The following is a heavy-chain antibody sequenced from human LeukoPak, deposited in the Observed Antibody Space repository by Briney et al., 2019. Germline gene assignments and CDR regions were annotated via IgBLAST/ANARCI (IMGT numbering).Heavy chain of an antibody. J-gene: IGHJ4*02. D-gene: IGHD1-1*01. CDR3: ARSLKYNLVGFDY. V-gene: IGHV3-23*01. Sequence: PGGSLRLSCVASGFTFSSYAMSWVRQAPGKGLEWVSFIGTGGDTNYADSVKGRFTISRDNSKNTVYLQMSSLRAEDTALYYCARSLKYNLVGFDYWGQGTLFTVSS. CDR2: IGTGGDT. CDR1: GFTFSSYA.